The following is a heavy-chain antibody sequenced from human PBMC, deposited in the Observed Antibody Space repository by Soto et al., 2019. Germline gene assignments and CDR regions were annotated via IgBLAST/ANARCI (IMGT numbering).Heavy chain of an antibody. J-gene: IGHJ4*02. CDR1: GGSFSGYY. CDR2: INHSGST. CDR3: ARAQVYYDFRSGYHAPFDY. Sequence: SETLSLTCAVYGGSFSGYYWSWIRQPPGKGLEWIGEINHSGSTNYNPSLKSRVTISVDTSKNQFSLKLSSVTAADTAVYYCARAQVYYDFRSGYHAPFDYWGQGTLVTVSS. D-gene: IGHD3-3*01. V-gene: IGHV4-34*01.